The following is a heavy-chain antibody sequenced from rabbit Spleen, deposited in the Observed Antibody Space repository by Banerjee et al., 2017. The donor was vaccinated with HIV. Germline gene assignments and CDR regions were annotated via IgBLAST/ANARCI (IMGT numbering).Heavy chain of an antibody. D-gene: IGHD8-1*01. CDR3: ARDLENYAGSSYLDL. CDR1: GFDFSNNYF. CDR2: ILPGSSGST. J-gene: IGHJ4*01. V-gene: IGHV1S43*01. Sequence: QEQVKETGGGLVQPGGSLTLTCTASGFDFSNNYFMCWVRQAPGKGLEWIGCILPGSSGSTYYANWAKGRFTISRSTSLNTVDLKMTSLTAADTATYFCARDLENYAGSSYLDLWGPGTLVTVS.